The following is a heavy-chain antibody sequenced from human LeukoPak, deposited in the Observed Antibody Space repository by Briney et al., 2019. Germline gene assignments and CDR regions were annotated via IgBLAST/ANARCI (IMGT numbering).Heavy chain of an antibody. CDR2: ISSSSSYI. CDR3: ATSPVYSYGHPYYFDY. Sequence: GGSLRLSCAASGFTFSSYAMNWVRQAPGKGLEWVSCISSSSSYIYYADSVKGRFTISRDNAKNSLYLQMNSLRAEDTAVYYCATSPVYSYGHPYYFDYWGQGTLVTVSS. D-gene: IGHD5-18*01. J-gene: IGHJ4*02. CDR1: GFTFSSYA. V-gene: IGHV3-21*01.